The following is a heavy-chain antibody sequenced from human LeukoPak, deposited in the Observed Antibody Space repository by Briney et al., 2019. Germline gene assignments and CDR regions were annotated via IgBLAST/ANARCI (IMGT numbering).Heavy chain of an antibody. D-gene: IGHD2-15*01. CDR3: AMTRVVDHLDVFDV. CDR1: GYMFDNYW. V-gene: IGHV5-51*01. Sequence: GESLKISCKGSGYMFDNYWIAWVRQMPGKGLEWMGIVYSGDSDTRYSPSFQGQVSISADKSISTAYLQWRSLKASDTAMYYCAMTRVVDHLDVFDVWGQGTMVTVSS. J-gene: IGHJ3*01. CDR2: VYSGDSDT.